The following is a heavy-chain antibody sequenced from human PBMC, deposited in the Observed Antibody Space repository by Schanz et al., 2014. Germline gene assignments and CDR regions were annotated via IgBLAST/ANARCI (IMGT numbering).Heavy chain of an antibody. J-gene: IGHJ6*02. V-gene: IGHV3-9*01. Sequence: EVQLVESGGGLVQPGRSLRLSRVASGFRFDDYAMHWVRQAPGKGLEWVSGMSWNAGSLGYGDSVKGRFTISRDNAKNSLYLQMNSLRAEDTALYYCARPLGPNYYYYGLDVWGQGTTVTVSS. CDR1: GFRFDDYA. CDR3: ARPLGPNYYYYGLDV. CDR2: MSWNAGSL.